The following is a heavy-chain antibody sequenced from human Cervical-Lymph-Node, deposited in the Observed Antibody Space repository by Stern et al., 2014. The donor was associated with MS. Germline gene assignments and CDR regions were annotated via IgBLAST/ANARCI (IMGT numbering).Heavy chain of an antibody. D-gene: IGHD6-6*01. CDR3: ARAAYSTSSYNY. J-gene: IGHJ4*02. CDR2: IIPIFGTA. Sequence: QVQLVESGAEVKKPGSSVKVSCKASGGTFNTNVISWVRQAPGQGLEWMGGIIPIFGTALYAQQFQGRVTITANESTRAVYMELSSLRSEDTAVYYCARAAYSTSSYNYWGQGTLVIVSS. CDR1: GGTFNTNV. V-gene: IGHV1-69*01.